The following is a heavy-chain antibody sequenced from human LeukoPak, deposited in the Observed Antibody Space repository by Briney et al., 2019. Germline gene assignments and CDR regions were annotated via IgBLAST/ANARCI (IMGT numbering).Heavy chain of an antibody. V-gene: IGHV3-23*01. CDR3: ASVLYYYDSSGPFDY. CDR1: GFTFSSYA. CDR2: ISGSGGST. D-gene: IGHD3-22*01. Sequence: GGSLRLSCAASGFTFSSYAMSWVRQAPGKGLEWVSGISGSGGSTYYADSVKGRFTISRDNSKNTLYLQMNSLRAEDTALYYCASVLYYYDSSGPFDYWGQGTLVTVSS. J-gene: IGHJ4*02.